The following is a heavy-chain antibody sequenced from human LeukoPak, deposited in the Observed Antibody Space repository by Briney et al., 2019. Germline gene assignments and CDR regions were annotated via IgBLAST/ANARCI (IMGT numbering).Heavy chain of an antibody. CDR3: TRSGLTGMRKYPRADYYYYGMDV. Sequence: SETLSLTCTVSSGSISSYYWSWIRQPPGKGLEWIGYIYYSGSTNYNPSLKSRVTISVDTSKNQFSLKLTSVTAADTAVYYCTRSGLTGMRKYPRADYYYYGMDVWGQGTAVTVSS. D-gene: IGHD2-2*02. CDR2: IYYSGST. V-gene: IGHV4-59*12. J-gene: IGHJ6*02. CDR1: SGSISSYY.